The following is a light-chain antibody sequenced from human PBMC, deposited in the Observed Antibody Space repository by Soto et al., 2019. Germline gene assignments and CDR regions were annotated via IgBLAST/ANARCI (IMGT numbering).Light chain of an antibody. J-gene: IGLJ1*01. CDR3: SSYTSSSALYV. V-gene: IGLV2-14*01. CDR2: DVS. Sequence: QSVLTQPASVSGSPGQSITISCTGTGSDVGGYNYVSWYQQHPGKAPKLIIYDVSNRPSGVSNRFSGSKSGNTASLTISGLQAEDEADYYCSSYTSSSALYVFGIGTKLTVL. CDR1: GSDVGGYNY.